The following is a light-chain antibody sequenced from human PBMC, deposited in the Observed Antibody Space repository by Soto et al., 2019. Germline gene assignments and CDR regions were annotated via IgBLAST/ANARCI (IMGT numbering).Light chain of an antibody. CDR3: VLYMGLGISV. J-gene: IGLJ2*01. CDR2: NTN. Sequence: QTVVTQEPSFSVSPGGTVTFTCGLSSGSVSTNYYPSWYQQTPGQAPRTLIYNTNSRSSGVPDRFSGSILGNKAALTITGAQADDESDYYCVLYMGLGISVSGGGTQVAVI. V-gene: IGLV8-61*01. CDR1: SGSVSTNYY.